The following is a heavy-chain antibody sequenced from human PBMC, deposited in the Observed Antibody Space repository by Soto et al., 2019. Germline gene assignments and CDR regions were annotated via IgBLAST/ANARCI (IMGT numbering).Heavy chain of an antibody. CDR2: ISGSGGIT. CDR3: AKDSGSYYKSPLDY. CDR1: GFTFSSYA. V-gene: IGHV3-23*01. D-gene: IGHD3-10*01. J-gene: IGHJ4*02. Sequence: EVRLLESGGGLVQPGGSLRLSCAASGFTFSSYAMSWVRQAPGKGLEWVSAISGSGGITYYADSVKGRFTISRDNSKNTLYLQMNSLRAEDTAVYYCAKDSGSYYKSPLDYWGKGTLVTVSS.